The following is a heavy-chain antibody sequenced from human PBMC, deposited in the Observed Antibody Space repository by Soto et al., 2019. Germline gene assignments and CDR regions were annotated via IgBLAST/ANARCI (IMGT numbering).Heavy chain of an antibody. J-gene: IGHJ6*02. V-gene: IGHV4-59*01. D-gene: IGHD2-15*01. CDR1: GGSISSYY. CDR2: IYYSGST. Sequence: SETLSLTCTVSGGSISSYYWSWIRQPPGKGLEWIGYIYYSGSTNYNPSLKSRVTISVDTSKNQFSLKLSSVTAADTAVYYCARDRLLPPDYYYYGMDVWGQGTTVTVSS. CDR3: ARDRLLPPDYYYYGMDV.